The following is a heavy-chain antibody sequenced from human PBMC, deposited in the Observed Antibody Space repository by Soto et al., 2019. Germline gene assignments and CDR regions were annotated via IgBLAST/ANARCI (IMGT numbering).Heavy chain of an antibody. CDR2: ITGSGDYT. J-gene: IGHJ3*01. CDR1: GFTFSSYA. D-gene: IGHD4-17*01. V-gene: IGHV3-23*01. CDR3: GKDPNGDYFGAFDF. Sequence: EVQMLESGGGLVQPGGSLRLSCAASGFTFSSYALTWVRQALGKGLEWVSSITGSGDYTRYTDSVKGRFTITRDNAKNTLFLQMKSLRADDSAIYYCGKDPNGDYFGAFDFWGQGTMVSVSS.